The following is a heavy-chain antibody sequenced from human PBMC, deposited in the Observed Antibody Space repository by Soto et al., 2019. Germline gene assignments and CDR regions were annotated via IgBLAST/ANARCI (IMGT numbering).Heavy chain of an antibody. J-gene: IGHJ6*02. V-gene: IGHV4-39*01. CDR1: GGSISSSSYY. CDR2: IYYSGST. CDR3: ARRLYYDSSGFEGGGMDV. Sequence: QLQLQESGPGLVKPSETLSLTCTVSGGSISSSSYYWGWIRQPPGKGLEWIGSIYYSGSTYYNPSVKSRVTISVDTSKNQFSLRLSSVTAADPAVYYCARRLYYDSSGFEGGGMDVWGQGTTVTVSS. D-gene: IGHD3-22*01.